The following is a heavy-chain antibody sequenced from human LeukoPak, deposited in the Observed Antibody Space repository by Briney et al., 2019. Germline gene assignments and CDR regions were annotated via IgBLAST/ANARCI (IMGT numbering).Heavy chain of an antibody. D-gene: IGHD3-22*01. CDR1: GFTFSDYY. CDR2: ISSSGSTI. Sequence: GGSLRLSCAASGFTFSDYYMSWVRQAPGKELEWVSYISSSGSTIYYADSVKGRFTISRDNAKNSLYLQMNSLRAEDTAVYYCARVHYPYSSGYYYSYFDYWGQGTLVTVSS. V-gene: IGHV3-11*01. J-gene: IGHJ4*02. CDR3: ARVHYPYSSGYYYSYFDY.